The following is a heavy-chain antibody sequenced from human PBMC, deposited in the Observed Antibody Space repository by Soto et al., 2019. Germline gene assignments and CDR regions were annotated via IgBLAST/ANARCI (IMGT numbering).Heavy chain of an antibody. CDR3: AKDMGSTAATAGDY. J-gene: IGHJ4*02. D-gene: IGHD6-13*01. V-gene: IGHV3-9*01. CDR2: ISWNSESI. CDR1: GFTFKDYA. Sequence: LRLSCEASGFTFKDYAMHWVRQAPGKGLEWVSGISWNSESIGYADSVKGRFTISRDNAKNSLYLQMNSLRVEDTALYFCAKDMGSTAATAGDYWGQGTLVTVSS.